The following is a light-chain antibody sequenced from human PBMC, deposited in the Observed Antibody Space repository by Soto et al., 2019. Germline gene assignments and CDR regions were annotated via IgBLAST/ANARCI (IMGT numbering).Light chain of an antibody. CDR1: QSVSSK. Sequence: EIVMTQSPATLSVSPGERATLSCRASQSVSSKLVWYQQKPAQAPRLLIYGASTRATGIPARFSGSGSGTEFTLPISSLQSEDFAVYYCQQYNNWPPYTFGQGTKLEIK. J-gene: IGKJ2*01. CDR2: GAS. CDR3: QQYNNWPPYT. V-gene: IGKV3-15*01.